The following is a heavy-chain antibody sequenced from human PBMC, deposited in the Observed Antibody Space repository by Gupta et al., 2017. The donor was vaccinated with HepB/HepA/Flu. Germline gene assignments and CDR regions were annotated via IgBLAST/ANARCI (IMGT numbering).Heavy chain of an antibody. CDR1: GYTFTSYY. V-gene: IGHV1-46*01. D-gene: IGHD6-19*01. CDR3: AQAAKDSSGWSRDYYYMDV. CDR2: INPSGGST. Sequence: QVQLVQSGAEVKKPGASVKVFCKASGYTFTSYYMHWVRQAPGQGLEWMGIINPSGGSTSYAQKFQGRVTMTRDTSTSTVYMELSSLRSEETAVYYCAQAAKDSSGWSRDYYYMDVWGKGTTVTVSS. J-gene: IGHJ6*03.